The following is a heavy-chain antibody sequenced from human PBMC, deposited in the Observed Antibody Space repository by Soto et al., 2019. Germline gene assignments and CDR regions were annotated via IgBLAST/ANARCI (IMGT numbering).Heavy chain of an antibody. CDR2: IYYSGST. V-gene: IGHV4-31*03. CDR3: ARESYYDSSVYYPDYGMDV. CDR1: GGSISSGGYY. D-gene: IGHD3-22*01. Sequence: PSETLSLTCTVSGGSISSGGYYWSWIRQHPGKGLEWIGYIYYSGSTYYNTSLKSRVTISVDTSKNQFSLKLGSVTAADTAVYYCARESYYDSSVYYPDYGMDVWGQGTTVTVSS. J-gene: IGHJ6*02.